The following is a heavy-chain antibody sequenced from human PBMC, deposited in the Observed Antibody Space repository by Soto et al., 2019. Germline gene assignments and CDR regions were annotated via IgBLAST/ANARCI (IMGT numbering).Heavy chain of an antibody. J-gene: IGHJ4*02. CDR2: IKQDGNEK. V-gene: IGHV3-7*01. CDR1: GFTFSSYW. D-gene: IGHD6-19*01. CDR3: AIGHWLGK. Sequence: PGGSLRLSCAASGFTFSSYWMHWVRQAPGKGLEWVATIKQDGNEKYYVDSVKGRFTISRDNAKNSLYLQMNALGAEDTAVYYCAIGHWLGKWGQGTLVTVSS.